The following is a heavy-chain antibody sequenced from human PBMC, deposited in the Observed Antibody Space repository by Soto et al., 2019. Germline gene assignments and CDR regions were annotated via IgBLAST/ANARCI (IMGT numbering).Heavy chain of an antibody. V-gene: IGHV1-18*01. CDR3: ARDLVVSGPFDY. D-gene: IGHD2-2*01. CDR1: GYTFTSYG. CDR2: ISGYNGNT. J-gene: IGHJ4*02. Sequence: QVQLVQSGAEVKKPGASVKVSCKASGYTFTSYGISWVRQAPGQGLEWMGWISGYNGNTHDAQKLQGRVNMTTDSSTSTAYMELRSLRSDDTAVYYCARDLVVSGPFDYWGQGTLVTVSS.